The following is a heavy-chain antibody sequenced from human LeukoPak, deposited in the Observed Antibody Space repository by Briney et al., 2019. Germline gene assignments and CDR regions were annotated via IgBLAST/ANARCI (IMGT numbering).Heavy chain of an antibody. CDR1: GFTFGDYA. Sequence: GGSLRLSCTASGFTFGDYAMSWVRQAPGKGLEWVSYISSSGSTIYYADSVKGRFTISRDNSKNTLYLQMNSLRAEDTAVYYCAKDPVTSPPWYYFDYWGQGTLVTVSS. V-gene: IGHV3-48*03. J-gene: IGHJ4*02. CDR3: AKDPVTSPPWYYFDY. D-gene: IGHD4-11*01. CDR2: ISSSGSTI.